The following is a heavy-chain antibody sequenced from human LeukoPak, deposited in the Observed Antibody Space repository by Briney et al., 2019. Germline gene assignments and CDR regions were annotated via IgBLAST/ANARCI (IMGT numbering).Heavy chain of an antibody. CDR2: INHSGST. CDR3: ARVQDSGSATLDY. Sequence: SETLSLTCAVYGGSFSGYYWSWIRQPPGKGLEWIGEINHSGSTNYNPSLKSRVTISVDKSKNQFSLKLSSVTAADTAVYYCARVQDSGSATLDYWGQGTLATVSS. V-gene: IGHV4-34*01. J-gene: IGHJ4*02. D-gene: IGHD1-26*01. CDR1: GGSFSGYY.